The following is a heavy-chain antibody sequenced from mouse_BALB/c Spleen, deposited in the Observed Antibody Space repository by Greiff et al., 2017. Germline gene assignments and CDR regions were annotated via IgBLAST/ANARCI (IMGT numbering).Heavy chain of an antibody. CDR1: GDSITSGY. J-gene: IGHJ4*01. CDR3: ARYSPIYYGYDAYAMDY. V-gene: IGHV3-8*02. Sequence: EVKVVESGPSLVKPSQTLSLTCSVTGDSITSGYWNWIRKFPGNKLEYMGYISYSGSTYYNPSLKSRISITRDTSKNQYYLQLNSVTTEDTATYYCARYSPIYYGYDAYAMDYWGQGTSVTVSS. D-gene: IGHD2-2*01. CDR2: ISYSGST.